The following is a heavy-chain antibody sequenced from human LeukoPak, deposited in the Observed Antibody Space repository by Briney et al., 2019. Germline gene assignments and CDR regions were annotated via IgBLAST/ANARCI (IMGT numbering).Heavy chain of an antibody. D-gene: IGHD2-2*01. J-gene: IGHJ6*02. CDR3: ARVYCSSTSCYRHYYYYGMDV. CDR1: GGSFSGYY. Sequence: SETLSLTCAVYGGSFSGYYWSWIRQPPGKGLEWIGEINHSGSTNHNPSLKSRVTISVDTSKNQFSLKLSSVTAADTAVYYCARVYCSSTSCYRHYYYYGMDVWGQGTTVTVSS. CDR2: INHSGST. V-gene: IGHV4-34*01.